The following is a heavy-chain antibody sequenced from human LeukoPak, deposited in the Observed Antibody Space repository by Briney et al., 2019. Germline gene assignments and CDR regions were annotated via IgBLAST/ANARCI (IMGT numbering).Heavy chain of an antibody. CDR3: AREASIAVAGYYFDY. CDR1: GFTVSSNY. V-gene: IGHV3-53*01. D-gene: IGHD6-19*01. J-gene: IGHJ4*02. CDR2: IYSGGST. Sequence: PGGSLRLSCAASGFTVSSNYMSWVRQAPGKGLEWVSVIYSGGSTYYADSVKGRFTISRDNSKNTLYLQMNSLRAEDTAVYYCAREASIAVAGYYFDYWGQGTLVTVSS.